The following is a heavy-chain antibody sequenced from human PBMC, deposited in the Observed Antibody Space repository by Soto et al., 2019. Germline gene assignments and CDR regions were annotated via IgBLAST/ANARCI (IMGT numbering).Heavy chain of an antibody. J-gene: IGHJ3*02. CDR2: IYYSGST. D-gene: IGHD2-8*01. CDR1: GGSISSYY. CDR3: AREGMAYAFDI. Sequence: QVQLQESGPGLVKPSETLSLTCTVSGGSISSYYWSWIRQPPGKGLEWIGYIYYSGSTNYNASLKSRVTISVDTSKNQFSLKLSSVTAADTAVYYCAREGMAYAFDIWGQGTMVTVSS. V-gene: IGHV4-59*01.